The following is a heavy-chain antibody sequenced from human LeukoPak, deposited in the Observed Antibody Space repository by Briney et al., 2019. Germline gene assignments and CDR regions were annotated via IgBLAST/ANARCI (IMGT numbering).Heavy chain of an antibody. Sequence: PGGSLRLSCAASGFTFSSYWMSWVRQAPGNGLEWVANIKQDGSEKYYVDSVKGRFTISRDNAKNSLYLQMNSLRAEDTAVYYCARALKTCSSTSCYNFDYWGQGTLVTVSS. CDR2: IKQDGSEK. D-gene: IGHD2-2*01. V-gene: IGHV3-7*01. CDR3: ARALKTCSSTSCYNFDY. J-gene: IGHJ4*02. CDR1: GFTFSSYW.